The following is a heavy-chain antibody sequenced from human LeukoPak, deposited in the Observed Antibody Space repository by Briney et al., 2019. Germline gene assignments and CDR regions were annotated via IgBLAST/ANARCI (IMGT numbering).Heavy chain of an antibody. V-gene: IGHV3-30-3*01. CDR2: ISYDGSNK. CDR3: AGDRASRLDY. CDR1: GFTFSSYA. J-gene: IGHJ4*02. Sequence: GGSLRLSCAASGFTFSSYAMHWVRQAPGKGLEWVAVISYDGSNKYYADSVKGRFTISRDNSKNTLYLQMNSLRAEDTAVYYCAGDRASRLDYWGQGTLVTVSS.